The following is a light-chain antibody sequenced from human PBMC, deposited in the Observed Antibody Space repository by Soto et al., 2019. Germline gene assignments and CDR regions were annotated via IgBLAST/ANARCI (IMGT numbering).Light chain of an antibody. CDR2: DAS. J-gene: IGKJ4*01. V-gene: IGKV3-11*01. CDR3: QQRSDWPST. CDR1: QSVGSY. Sequence: EIVLTHSPATLSLSPGNSATLSCRARQSVGSYLGWYQQRPGQAPRLLIYDASNRATGIPARFSGSGSGTDFTLTISSLEPEDFAVYYCQQRSDWPSTFGGGTKVEIK.